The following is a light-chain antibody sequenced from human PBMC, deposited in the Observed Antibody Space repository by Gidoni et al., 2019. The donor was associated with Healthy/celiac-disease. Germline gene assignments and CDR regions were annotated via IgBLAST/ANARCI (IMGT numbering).Light chain of an antibody. J-gene: IGLJ2*01. CDR3: NSRDSSGNHLRV. CDR2: GKN. Sequence: SAVSVALGQTVRITCQGDSLRSYYASWYQQKPGQAPVLVIYGKNNRPSGIPDRFSGSSPGNTASLTITGAQAEDEADYYCNSRDSSGNHLRVFGGGTKL. CDR1: SLRSYY. V-gene: IGLV3-19*01.